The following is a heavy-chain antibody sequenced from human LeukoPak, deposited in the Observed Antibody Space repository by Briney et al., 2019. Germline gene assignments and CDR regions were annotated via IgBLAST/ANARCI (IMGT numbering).Heavy chain of an antibody. J-gene: IGHJ6*02. D-gene: IGHD3-10*01. Sequence: GGSLRLSCAASGFTFSSYAMSWVRQAPGKGLEWVSAISGSGGSTYYADSVKGRFTISRYNSKNTLYLQMDILRAEDTAVYYCAKVKSVLLWFGELNTDYYGMDVWGQRTTGTVSS. V-gene: IGHV3-23*01. CDR3: AKVKSVLLWFGELNTDYYGMDV. CDR2: ISGSGGST. CDR1: GFTFSSYA.